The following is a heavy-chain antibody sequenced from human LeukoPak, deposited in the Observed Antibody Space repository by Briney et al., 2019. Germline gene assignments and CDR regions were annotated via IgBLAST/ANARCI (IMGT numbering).Heavy chain of an antibody. V-gene: IGHV3-15*01. CDR1: GFTFSNAW. J-gene: IGHJ3*02. CDR3: TTDVGSYYDILTGYPDDAFDI. Sequence: PGGSLRLSCAASGFTFSNAWMSWVRQAPGKGLEWVGRIKSKTDGGTTDYAAPVKGRFTISRDDSKNTLYLQMNSLKTEDTAVYYCTTDVGSYYDILTGYPDDAFDIWGQGTMDTVSS. CDR2: IKSKTDGGTT. D-gene: IGHD3-9*01.